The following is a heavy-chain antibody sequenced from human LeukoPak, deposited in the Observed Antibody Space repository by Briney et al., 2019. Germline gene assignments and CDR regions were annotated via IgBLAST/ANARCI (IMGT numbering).Heavy chain of an antibody. D-gene: IGHD5-18*01. CDR2: INHSGST. CDR1: GGSFSGYY. Sequence: PSETLSLTCAVYGGSFSGYYWSWIRQPPGKGLEWIGEINHSGSTNYNPSLKSRVTISVDTSKNQFSLKLSSVTAADTAVYYCARLADIRIQLWYVYYYYYYMDVWGKGTTVTVSS. V-gene: IGHV4-34*01. J-gene: IGHJ6*03. CDR3: ARLADIRIQLWYVYYYYYYMDV.